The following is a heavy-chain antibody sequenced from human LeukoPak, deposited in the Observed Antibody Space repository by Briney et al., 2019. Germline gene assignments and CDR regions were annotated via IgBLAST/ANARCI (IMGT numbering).Heavy chain of an antibody. J-gene: IGHJ6*02. D-gene: IGHD3-22*01. CDR1: GGTFSSYA. V-gene: IGHV1-69*13. CDR3: ARAPTRYYYDSSGYHYGMDV. Sequence: SVKVSCKASGGTFSSYAISWVRQAPGQGLEWMGGIIPIFGTANYAQKFQGRVTITADESTSTAYMELSSLRSEDTAVYFCARAPTRYYYDSSGYHYGMDVWGQGTTVTVSS. CDR2: IIPIFGTA.